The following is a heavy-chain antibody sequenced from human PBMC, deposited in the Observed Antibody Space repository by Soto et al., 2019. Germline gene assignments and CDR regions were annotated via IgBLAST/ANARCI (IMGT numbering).Heavy chain of an antibody. J-gene: IGHJ4*02. D-gene: IGHD3-22*01. Sequence: SETLSLTCAVSGGSISSSNWWSWVRQPPGKGLEWIGEIYHSGSTNYNPSLKSRVTISVDKSKNQFSLKLSSVTAEDTAVYYCAREGPTYYYDSSGYSYFDYWGQGTLVTVSP. V-gene: IGHV4-4*02. CDR3: AREGPTYYYDSSGYSYFDY. CDR1: GGSISSSNW. CDR2: IYHSGST.